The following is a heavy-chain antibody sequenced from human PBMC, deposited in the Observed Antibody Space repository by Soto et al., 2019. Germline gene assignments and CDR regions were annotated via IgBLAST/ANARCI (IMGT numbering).Heavy chain of an antibody. Sequence: QVQLQESGPRLVKPSETLSLTCTVSGGSMSIYYWSWIRQPPGKGLEWIGCVSYSGTTFYNPSITRRVTISIDTSKTQFSLTLNSVTDADPAVYYCASYDYYGSASSLYWGQGAVVTVSS. V-gene: IGHV4-59*01. D-gene: IGHD3-10*01. CDR1: GGSMSIYY. CDR2: VSYSGTT. CDR3: ASYDYYGSASSLY. J-gene: IGHJ4*02.